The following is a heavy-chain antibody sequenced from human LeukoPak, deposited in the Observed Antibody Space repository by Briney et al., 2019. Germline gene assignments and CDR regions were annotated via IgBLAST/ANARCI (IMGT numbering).Heavy chain of an antibody. J-gene: IGHJ3*01. D-gene: IGHD6-19*01. CDR1: GGSISSSSYY. CDR3: ARLVGRYSSG. CDR2: IYYSGIT. Sequence: PSETLSLXCTVSGGSISSSSYYWGWIRQPPVKGLEWIGSIYYSGITYYNPSLKSRVTISVDTSKNQFSLKLSSVTAADTAVYYCARLVGRYSSGWGQGTMVTVSS. V-gene: IGHV4-39*01.